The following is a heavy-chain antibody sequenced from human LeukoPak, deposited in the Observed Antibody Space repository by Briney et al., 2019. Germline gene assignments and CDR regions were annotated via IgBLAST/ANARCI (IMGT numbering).Heavy chain of an antibody. Sequence: GGSLRLSCAASGFTFSDYYMSWIRQAPGKGLEWVSYISSSGSTIYYADSVKGRFTISRDNAKNSLYLQMDSLRAEDTAVYYCARDSDYYYMDVWGKGTTVTVSS. CDR3: ARDSDYYYMDV. CDR1: GFTFSDYY. V-gene: IGHV3-11*04. D-gene: IGHD3-10*01. CDR2: ISSSGSTI. J-gene: IGHJ6*03.